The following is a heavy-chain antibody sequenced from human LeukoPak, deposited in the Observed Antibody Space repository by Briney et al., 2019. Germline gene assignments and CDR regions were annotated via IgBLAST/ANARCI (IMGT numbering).Heavy chain of an antibody. D-gene: IGHD6-19*01. V-gene: IGHV4-4*07. Sequence: PSETLSLTCTVSGGSISSYYGSWIRQPAGKGLEWIGRIYTSGSTNYNPSLKSRFTMSVDTSKNQFSLKLSSVTAADTAVYYCAREKSSGWYGDAFDIWGQGTMVTVSS. CDR3: AREKSSGWYGDAFDI. J-gene: IGHJ3*02. CDR2: IYTSGST. CDR1: GGSISSYY.